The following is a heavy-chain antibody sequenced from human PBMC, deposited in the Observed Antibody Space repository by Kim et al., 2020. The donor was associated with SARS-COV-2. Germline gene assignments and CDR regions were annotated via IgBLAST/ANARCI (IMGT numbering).Heavy chain of an antibody. CDR1: GFAFSSYA. Sequence: GGSLRLSCAASGFAFSSYAMHWVRQAPGKGLEWVAVISYDGSNKYYADSVKGRFTISRDNSKNTLYLQMNSLRAEDTAVYYCARGHCYSSGGYGYNFDY. D-gene: IGHD6-19*01. V-gene: IGHV3-30*04. J-gene: IGHJ4*01. CDR2: ISYDGSNK. CDR3: ARGHCYSSGGYGYNFDY.